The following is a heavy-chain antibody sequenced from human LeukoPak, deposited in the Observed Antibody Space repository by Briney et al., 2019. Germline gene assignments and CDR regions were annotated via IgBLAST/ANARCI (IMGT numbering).Heavy chain of an antibody. J-gene: IGHJ4*02. CDR3: ARDLLTTLDY. CDR1: GSSISSGGYY. CDR2: IYYSGST. D-gene: IGHD2-15*01. Sequence: PSETLSLTCTVSGSSISSGGYYWSWIRQHPGKGLEWIGYIYYSGSTYYNPSLKSRVTISVDTSKNQFSLKLSSVTAADTAVYYCARDLLTTLDYWGQGTLVTVSS. V-gene: IGHV4-31*03.